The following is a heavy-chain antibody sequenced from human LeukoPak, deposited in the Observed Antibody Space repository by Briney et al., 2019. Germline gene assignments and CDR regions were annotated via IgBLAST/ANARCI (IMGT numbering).Heavy chain of an antibody. CDR1: GFRFSSYA. D-gene: IGHD3-10*01. V-gene: IGHV3-30-3*01. J-gene: IGHJ4*02. CDR3: ARIHYGSGSSSLFDY. Sequence: GGSLRLSCAASGFRFSSYAMQWVRQDPGKGLEWVAVISYDGSNKYYADSVKGRFTISRDNSKNTLYLQMNSLRAEDTAVYYCARIHYGSGSSSLFDYWGQGTLVTVSS. CDR2: ISYDGSNK.